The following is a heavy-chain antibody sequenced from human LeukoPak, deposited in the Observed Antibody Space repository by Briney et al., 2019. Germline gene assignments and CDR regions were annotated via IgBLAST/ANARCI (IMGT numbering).Heavy chain of an antibody. J-gene: IGHJ4*02. V-gene: IGHV4-39*07. CDR1: GGSISSSSYY. CDR3: VVFGVVIAGYFDY. D-gene: IGHD3-3*01. Sequence: NPSETLSLTCTVSGGSISSSSYYWGWIRQPPGKGLERIGSIYYSGSTYYNPSLKSRVTISVDTSKNQFSLKLSSVTAADTAVYYCVVFGVVIAGYFDYWGQGTLVTVSS. CDR2: IYYSGST.